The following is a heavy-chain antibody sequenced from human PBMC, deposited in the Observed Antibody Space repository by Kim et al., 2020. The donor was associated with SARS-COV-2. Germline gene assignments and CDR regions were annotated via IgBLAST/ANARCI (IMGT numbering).Heavy chain of an antibody. CDR2: INSDGSST. D-gene: IGHD3-10*01. CDR3: AREYYYGSGDNAGPYYYYGMDV. Sequence: GGSLRLSCAASGFTFSSYWMHWVRQAPGKGLVWVSRINSDGSSTSYADSVKGRFTISRDNAKNTLYLQMNSLRAEDTAVYYCAREYYYGSGDNAGPYYYYGMDVWGQGTTVTVSS. J-gene: IGHJ6*02. CDR1: GFTFSSYW. V-gene: IGHV3-74*01.